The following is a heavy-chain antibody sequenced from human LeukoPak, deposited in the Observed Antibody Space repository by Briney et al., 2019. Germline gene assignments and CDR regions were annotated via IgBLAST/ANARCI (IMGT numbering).Heavy chain of an antibody. V-gene: IGHV1-18*01. CDR1: GYTFTSYG. CDR2: ISAYNGNT. D-gene: IGHD1-26*01. J-gene: IGHJ4*02. Sequence: ASVKVSCRASGYTFTSYGISWVRQAPGQGLEWMGWISAYNGNTNYAQKLQGRVTMTTDTSTSTAYMELRSLRSDDTAVYYCAARSIVGANFDYWGQGTLVTVSS. CDR3: AARSIVGANFDY.